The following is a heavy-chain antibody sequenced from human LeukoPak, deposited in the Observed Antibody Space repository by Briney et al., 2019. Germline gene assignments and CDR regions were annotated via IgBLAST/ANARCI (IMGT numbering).Heavy chain of an antibody. CDR1: GYTFTSYD. CDR3: ARVSDYYAGFDP. V-gene: IGHV1-8*01. Sequence: ASVKVSCKASGYTFTSYDINWVRQATGQGLEWMGWMNPNSGNTGYAQEFQGRVTMTRNTSISTAYMELSSLRSEDTAVYYCARVSDYYAGFDPWGQGTLVTVSS. CDR2: MNPNSGNT. J-gene: IGHJ5*02. D-gene: IGHD3-10*01.